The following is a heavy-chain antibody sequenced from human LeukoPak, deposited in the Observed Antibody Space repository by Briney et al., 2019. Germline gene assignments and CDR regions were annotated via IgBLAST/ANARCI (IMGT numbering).Heavy chain of an antibody. CDR1: GFTFISSA. V-gene: IGHV1-58*01. J-gene: IGHJ4*02. CDR2: IVVGSGNT. Sequence: SVKVSCKTSGFTFISSAVQWVRQARGQRLECIGWIVVGSGNTNYAQKFQERVTITRDMSTSTAYMELSSLRSEDTAVYYCAADPSYSSGYRYYFDYWGQGTLVTVSS. D-gene: IGHD3-22*01. CDR3: AADPSYSSGYRYYFDY.